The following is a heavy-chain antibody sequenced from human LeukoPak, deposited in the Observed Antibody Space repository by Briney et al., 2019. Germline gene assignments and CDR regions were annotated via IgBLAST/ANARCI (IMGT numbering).Heavy chain of an antibody. D-gene: IGHD6-19*01. CDR3: AAFLVVAAQEGDYFDS. J-gene: IGHJ4*02. Sequence: PSETLSLTCTVSGASIDSHYWSWIRQPSGKGLEWIGDIDYIYHIGNTRYSPSFQSRATISGDTSKSQFSLKLNSVTAADTAVYFCAAFLVVAAQEGDYFDSWGQGRLVIVSS. CDR1: GASIDSHY. CDR2: IDYIYHIGNT. V-gene: IGHV4-59*11.